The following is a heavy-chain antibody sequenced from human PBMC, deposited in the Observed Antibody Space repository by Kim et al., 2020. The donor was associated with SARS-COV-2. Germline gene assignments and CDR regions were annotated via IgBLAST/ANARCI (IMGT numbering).Heavy chain of an antibody. CDR2: IYSGGST. J-gene: IGHJ4*02. CDR1: GFTVSSNY. V-gene: IGHV3-66*01. Sequence: GGSLRLSCAASGFTVSSNYMSWVRQAPGKGLEWVSVIYSGGSTYYADSVKGRFTISRDNSKNTLYLQMNSLRAEDTAVYYCARAISREGDHGRDYWGQGTLVTVSS. CDR3: ARAISREGDHGRDY. D-gene: IGHD2-21*02.